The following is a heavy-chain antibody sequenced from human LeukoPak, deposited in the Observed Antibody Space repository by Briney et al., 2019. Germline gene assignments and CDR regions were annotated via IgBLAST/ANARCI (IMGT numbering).Heavy chain of an antibody. V-gene: IGHV3-30*14. Sequence: GGSLRLSCAASGFTFSSYAMHWVRQAPGKGLEWVAVISYDGSNKYYADSVKGRFTISRDNSKNTLYLQMDSLRAEDTAVYYCARGITILGFYWGQGTLVTVSS. CDR3: ARGITILGFY. CDR1: GFTFSSYA. CDR2: ISYDGSNK. D-gene: IGHD3-10*02. J-gene: IGHJ4*02.